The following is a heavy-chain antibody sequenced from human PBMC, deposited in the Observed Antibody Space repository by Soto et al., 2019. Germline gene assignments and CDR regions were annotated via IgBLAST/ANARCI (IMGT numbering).Heavy chain of an antibody. Sequence: GGSLRLSCAASGFIFSSYGMHWVRQAPGKGLEWVAVISHDGSRENYVDSVKGRFTISRDNSKNTQYLQMNSLKASDTAMYYCTRDLDYGGNSDSIDVWGQGTTVTVSS. CDR2: ISHDGSRE. J-gene: IGHJ6*02. CDR1: GFIFSSYG. D-gene: IGHD4-17*01. CDR3: TRDLDYGGNSDSIDV. V-gene: IGHV3-30*03.